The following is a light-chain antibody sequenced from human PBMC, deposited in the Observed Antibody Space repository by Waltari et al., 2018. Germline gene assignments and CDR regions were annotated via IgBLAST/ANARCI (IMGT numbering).Light chain of an antibody. V-gene: IGKV1-5*03. Sequence: DIQMTQSPSTLSASVGDRVTITCRASQSISSWLAWYQQKPGKAPKLLIYKASSLESGVPSRFIGSGSGTEFTLTISSLQPDDFATYYCQQYNSYLITFGQGTRLEIK. J-gene: IGKJ5*01. CDR1: QSISSW. CDR3: QQYNSYLIT. CDR2: KAS.